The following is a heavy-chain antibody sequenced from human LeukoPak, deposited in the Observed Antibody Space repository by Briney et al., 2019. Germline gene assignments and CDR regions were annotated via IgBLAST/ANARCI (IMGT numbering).Heavy chain of an antibody. CDR3: ARWGVLDVVVVPAAISWFDP. J-gene: IGHJ5*02. D-gene: IGHD2-2*01. V-gene: IGHV4-34*01. CDR1: GGSFSGYY. Sequence: SETLSPTCAVYGGSFSGYYWSWIRQPPGKGLEWIGEINHSGSTNYNPSLKSRVTISVDTSKNQFSLKLSSVTAADTAVYYCARWGVLDVVVVPAAISWFDPWGQGTLVTVSS. CDR2: INHSGST.